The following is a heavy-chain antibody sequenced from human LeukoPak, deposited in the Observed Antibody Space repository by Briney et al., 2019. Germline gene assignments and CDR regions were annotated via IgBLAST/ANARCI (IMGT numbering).Heavy chain of an antibody. CDR1: GYSISSGYY. V-gene: IGHV4-38-2*02. CDR2: IYHSGST. J-gene: IGHJ5*02. D-gene: IGHD3-3*01. Sequence: PETLSLTCTVSGYSISSGYYWGWIRQPPGKGLEWIGSIYHSGSTYYNPSLKSRVTISVDTSKNQFSLKLSSVTAADTAVYYCARDYTITIFGVVKGTSRFDPWGQGTLVTVSS. CDR3: ARDYTITIFGVVKGTSRFDP.